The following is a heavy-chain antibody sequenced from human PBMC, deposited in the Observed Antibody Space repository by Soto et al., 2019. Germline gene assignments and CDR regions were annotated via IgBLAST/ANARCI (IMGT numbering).Heavy chain of an antibody. CDR1: GGSISSYY. Sequence: QVQLQESGPGLVKPSETLSLTCTVSGGSISSYYWSWIRQPPGKGLEWIGCIYYSGSTNYNPSLKSRVTISVDTSKNQFSLKLSSVTAADTAVYYCARALILTGYYIHDAFDIWGQGTMVTVSS. D-gene: IGHD3-9*01. J-gene: IGHJ3*02. CDR2: IYYSGST. CDR3: ARALILTGYYIHDAFDI. V-gene: IGHV4-59*01.